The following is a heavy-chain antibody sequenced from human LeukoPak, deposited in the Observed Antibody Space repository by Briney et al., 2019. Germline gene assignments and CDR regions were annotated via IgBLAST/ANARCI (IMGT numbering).Heavy chain of an antibody. J-gene: IGHJ4*02. D-gene: IGHD4-17*01. Sequence: PGGSLRLSCAASGFTFSSYEMNWVRQAPGKGLEWVSYISSSGSTIYYADSVKGRFTISRDNAKNSLYLQMNSLRAEDTAVYYCARNPYYGDYVWYFDYWSQGTLVTVSS. CDR2: ISSSGSTI. CDR1: GFTFSSYE. V-gene: IGHV3-48*03. CDR3: ARNPYYGDYVWYFDY.